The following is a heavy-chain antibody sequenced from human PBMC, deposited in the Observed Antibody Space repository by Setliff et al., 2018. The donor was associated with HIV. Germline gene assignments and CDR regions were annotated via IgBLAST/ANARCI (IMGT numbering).Heavy chain of an antibody. CDR2: IYFTGSS. CDR1: GGSISTYY. J-gene: IGHJ3*01. CDR3: ARVQMAHAAFDD. V-gene: IGHV4-59*01. Sequence: SETLSLTCTVSGGSISTYYRSWIRQPPGKGLEWIGSIYFTGSSDNNPSLKSRVTLSVDTSKHQFSLKLNSVTAADTAVYYCARVQMAHAAFDDWGQGTMVTVSS.